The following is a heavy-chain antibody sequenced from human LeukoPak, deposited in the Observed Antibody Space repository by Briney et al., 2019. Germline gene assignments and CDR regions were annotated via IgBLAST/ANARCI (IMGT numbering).Heavy chain of an antibody. CDR2: IYYSGST. Sequence: SETLSLTCTVSGGSISSGGYYWSWIRQHPGKGLEWIGYIYYSGSTYYNPSLKSRVTISVDTSKNQFSLKLSSVTAADTAVYYCARGRFTMVRGVTRGAFDIWGQGTMVTVSS. J-gene: IGHJ3*02. D-gene: IGHD3-10*01. CDR3: ARGRFTMVRGVTRGAFDI. CDR1: GGSISSGGYY. V-gene: IGHV4-31*03.